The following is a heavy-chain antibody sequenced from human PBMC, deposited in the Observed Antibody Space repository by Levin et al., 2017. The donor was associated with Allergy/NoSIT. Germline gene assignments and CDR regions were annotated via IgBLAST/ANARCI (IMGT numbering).Heavy chain of an antibody. J-gene: IGHJ4*02. CDR1: GFILRTSD. CDR2: ITKPSRTI. V-gene: IGHV3-48*01. Sequence: GGSLRLSCAASGFILRTSDMNWVRQAPGKGLEWISFITKPSRTISYAGSVKGRFTVSRDNVKNLLYLDMNSLRAEDTAVYYCVTDESGDEDFDYWGQGTLVTVSS. CDR3: VTDESGDEDFDY. D-gene: IGHD7-27*01.